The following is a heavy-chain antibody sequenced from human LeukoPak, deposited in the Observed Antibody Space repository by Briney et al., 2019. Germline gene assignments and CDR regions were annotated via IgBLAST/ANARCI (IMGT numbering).Heavy chain of an antibody. CDR1: GFTFSSYA. Sequence: GGSLRLSCAASGFTFSSYAMSWIRQAPGKGLEWVSYISSSGSTIYYADSVKGRFTISRDNAKNSLYLQMNSLRAEDTAVYYCARIGGGTYYYDSSGYYADYWGQGTLVTVSS. CDR2: ISSSGSTI. J-gene: IGHJ4*02. D-gene: IGHD3-22*01. CDR3: ARIGGGTYYYDSSGYYADY. V-gene: IGHV3-11*01.